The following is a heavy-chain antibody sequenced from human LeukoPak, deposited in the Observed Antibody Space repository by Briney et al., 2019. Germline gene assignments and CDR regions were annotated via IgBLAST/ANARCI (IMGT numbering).Heavy chain of an antibody. CDR1: GGSFSGYY. J-gene: IGHJ3*02. Sequence: SETLSLTCAVYGGSFSGYYWSWIRQPPGKGLEWIGEINHSGSTNYNPSLKSRVTISVDTSRNQFSLKLSSVTAADTAVYYCARKEQWLPHDAFDIWGQGTMVTVSS. CDR3: ARKEQWLPHDAFDI. CDR2: INHSGST. D-gene: IGHD6-19*01. V-gene: IGHV4-34*01.